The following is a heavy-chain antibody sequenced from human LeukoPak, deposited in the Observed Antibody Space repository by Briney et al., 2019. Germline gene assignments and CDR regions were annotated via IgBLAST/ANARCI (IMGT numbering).Heavy chain of an antibody. CDR1: GFTFSSYS. CDR2: ISTSSTTI. D-gene: IGHD2-15*01. J-gene: IGHJ4*02. CDR3: AREVPATSDFDY. V-gene: IGHV3-48*04. Sequence: GRSLRLSCAASGFTFSSYSMNWVRQAPGEGLEWVSYISTSSTTIHYADSVKGRFTISRDNAKNSLYLQMNSLRAEDTAVYYCAREVPATSDFDYWGQGTLVTVSS.